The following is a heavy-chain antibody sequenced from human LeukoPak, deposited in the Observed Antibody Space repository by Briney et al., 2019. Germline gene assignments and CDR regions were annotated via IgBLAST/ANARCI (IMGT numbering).Heavy chain of an antibody. D-gene: IGHD3-22*01. CDR3: ARQGGYYDSSGYYYPYYYYGMDV. V-gene: IGHV5-51*01. CDR2: IYPGDSDT. J-gene: IGHJ6*02. Sequence: RGESLKISCKGSGYTFTNYWIGWVRQMPGKGLEWMGIIYPGDSDTRYSPSFQGQVTISADKSISTAYLQWSSLKASDTAMYYCARQGGYYDSSGYYYPYYYYGMDVWGQGTTVTVSS. CDR1: GYTFTNYW.